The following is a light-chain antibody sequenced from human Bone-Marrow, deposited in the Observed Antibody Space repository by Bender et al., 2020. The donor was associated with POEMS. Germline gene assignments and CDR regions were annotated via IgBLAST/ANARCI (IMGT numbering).Light chain of an antibody. CDR3: AAWEDSLNGWV. J-gene: IGLJ3*02. Sequence: QSVLTQPPSASGTPGQRVTISCSGSSSNIGTNPVNWYQQLPGTAPKLLIYINYQRPSGVPDRFSGSQSGTSASLAISGLQSEDEADYYCAAWEDSLNGWVFGGGTKLTVL. CDR1: SSNIGTNP. CDR2: INY. V-gene: IGLV1-44*01.